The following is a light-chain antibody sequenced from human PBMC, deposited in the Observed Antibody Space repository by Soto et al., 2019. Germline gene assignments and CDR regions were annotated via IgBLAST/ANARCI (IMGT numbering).Light chain of an antibody. Sequence: EIVMTQSPATLSVSPGERATLSCRASQSVNSNLAWYQQTPGQAPRLLIYGASTRATGIPARFSGSGSGTEFTLTISSLQSEDFEVYYCQQYNNWPPRTFGQGTKVEIK. CDR2: GAS. J-gene: IGKJ1*01. V-gene: IGKV3-15*01. CDR3: QQYNNWPPRT. CDR1: QSVNSN.